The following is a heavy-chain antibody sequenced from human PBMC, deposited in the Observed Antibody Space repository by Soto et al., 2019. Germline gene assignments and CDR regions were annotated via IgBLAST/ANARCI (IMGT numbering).Heavy chain of an antibody. CDR3: AKDRYCTNGVCYVRYNWFDP. Sequence: LRLSCAASGFTFSSYGMHWVRQAPGKGLEWVAVISYDGSNKYYADSVKGRFTISRDNSKNTLYLQMNSLRAEDTAVYYCAKDRYCTNGVCYVRYNWFDPWGQGTLVTVSS. CDR2: ISYDGSNK. D-gene: IGHD2-8*01. CDR1: GFTFSSYG. J-gene: IGHJ5*02. V-gene: IGHV3-30*18.